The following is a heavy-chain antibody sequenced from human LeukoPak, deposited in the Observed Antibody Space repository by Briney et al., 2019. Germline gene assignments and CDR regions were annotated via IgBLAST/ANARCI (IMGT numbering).Heavy chain of an antibody. CDR1: GFTFTSSA. CDR3: AAEGRHSGYDTEVYYYYYGMDV. D-gene: IGHD5-12*01. V-gene: IGHV1-58*02. CDR2: IVVGSGKT. Sequence: SVKVSCKASGFTFTSSAMQWVRQARGQRLEWIGWIVVGSGKTNYAQKFQERVTITRDMSTSTAYMELSSLRSEDTAVYYCAAEGRHSGYDTEVYYYYYGMDVWGQGTTVTVSS. J-gene: IGHJ6*02.